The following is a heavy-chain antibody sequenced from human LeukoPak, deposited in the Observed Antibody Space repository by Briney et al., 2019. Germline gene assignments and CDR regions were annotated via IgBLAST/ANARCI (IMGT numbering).Heavy chain of an antibody. V-gene: IGHV1-69*04. CDR2: IIPILGIA. D-gene: IGHD6-13*01. CDR3: ARHGSPYSSSSLGYYYYGMDV. CDR1: GGTFSSYA. Sequence: ASVKVSCKASGGTFSSYAISWVRQAPGPGLEWMGRIIPILGIANYAQKFQGRVTITADKSTSTAYMELSSLRSEDTAVYYCARHGSPYSSSSLGYYYYGMDVWGQGTTVTVSS. J-gene: IGHJ6*02.